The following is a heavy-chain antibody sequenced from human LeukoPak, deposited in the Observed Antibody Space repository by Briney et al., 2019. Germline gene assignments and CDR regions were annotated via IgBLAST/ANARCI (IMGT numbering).Heavy chain of an antibody. CDR3: ARGGGY. J-gene: IGHJ4*02. V-gene: IGHV4-59*08. CDR1: GGSISPYY. Sequence: SSETLSLTCTVSGGSISPYYWSWVRQPPGKGLEWIGYIFYSGSTNYNPSLTSRVTISVDTSKNQFSLKLNSVTAADTAVYYCARGGGYWGQGTLVTVSS. CDR2: IFYSGST. D-gene: IGHD3-16*01.